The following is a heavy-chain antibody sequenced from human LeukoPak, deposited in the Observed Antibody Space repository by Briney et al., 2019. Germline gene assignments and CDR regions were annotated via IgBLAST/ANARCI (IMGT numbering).Heavy chain of an antibody. D-gene: IGHD3-10*01. J-gene: IGHJ3*02. V-gene: IGHV3-33*01. CDR3: ARASGPFDI. Sequence: GGSLRLSCAASGFTFSTYGMHWVRQAPGKGLEWVAVIWYDGSIKYNADSVKGRLTISRDNSKNTLYLQMNSLRGEDTAVYYCARASGPFDIWGQGTMVTVSS. CDR2: IWYDGSIK. CDR1: GFTFSTYG.